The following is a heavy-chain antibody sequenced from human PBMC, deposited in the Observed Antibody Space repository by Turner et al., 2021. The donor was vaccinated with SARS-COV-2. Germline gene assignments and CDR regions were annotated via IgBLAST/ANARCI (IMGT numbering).Heavy chain of an antibody. V-gene: IGHV4-34*01. CDR3: ARGNLTVSSSDDYYYSGMDV. CDR1: GGSFRGYY. Sequence: QLQLQQWGAGLLKPSETLSLTCTVYGGSFRGYYWSWISQPPEKGLEWIGEIQHSGITNYNPSLKSPVTISVDTSKHQFSLKLSSVTDADTAVYYCARGNLTVSSSDDYYYSGMDVWGQGTMVTVSS. J-gene: IGHJ6*02. D-gene: IGHD6-13*01. CDR2: IQHSGIT.